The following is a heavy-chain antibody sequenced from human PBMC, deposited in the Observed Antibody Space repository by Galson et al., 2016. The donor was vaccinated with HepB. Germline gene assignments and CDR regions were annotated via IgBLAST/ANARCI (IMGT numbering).Heavy chain of an antibody. V-gene: IGHV3-11*01. CDR2: ISESDDIT. Sequence: SLRLSCAASGFSLSDYGMSWIRQAPGKGLEWVSYISESDDITKYADSVKGRFTISRDNAKNSLYLHMDSLRVGDTAVYYCARDHPASFGGPYGFHFYGMDVWGQGTTVTVSS. D-gene: IGHD2-15*01. CDR1: GFSLSDYG. CDR3: ARDHPASFGGPYGFHFYGMDV. J-gene: IGHJ6*02.